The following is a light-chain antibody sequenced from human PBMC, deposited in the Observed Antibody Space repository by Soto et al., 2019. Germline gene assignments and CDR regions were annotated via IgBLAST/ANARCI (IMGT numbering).Light chain of an antibody. CDR1: ISNSGSNT. V-gene: IGLV1-44*01. J-gene: IGLJ1*01. CDR2: SNN. CDR3: AACDERLHGYV. Sequence: QCVLTQPASASGTTGQRVTISCSGSISNSGSNTVNWYQQLPGTAPKLLIYSNNQRRSGVPDRFSGSKSGTSASLAISGLQSEDEADYYCAACDERLHGYVFGNGTKV.